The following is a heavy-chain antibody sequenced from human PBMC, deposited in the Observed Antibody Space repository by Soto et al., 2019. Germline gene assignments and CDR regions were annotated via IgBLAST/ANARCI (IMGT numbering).Heavy chain of an antibody. Sequence: QVQLVQSGAEVKRAGASVKVSCKASGYTFSSYGLSWVRQAPGQGLEWMGWISDYNGNTHYAQKFQGRVIMTTDTSTRTAYMELRSLRSDDTAVYFCAREGYYSGSGTYPPPRYSGMDVCGQGTTVTVSS. CDR2: ISDYNGNT. D-gene: IGHD3-10*01. CDR3: AREGYYSGSGTYPPPRYSGMDV. V-gene: IGHV1-18*01. J-gene: IGHJ6*02. CDR1: GYTFSSYG.